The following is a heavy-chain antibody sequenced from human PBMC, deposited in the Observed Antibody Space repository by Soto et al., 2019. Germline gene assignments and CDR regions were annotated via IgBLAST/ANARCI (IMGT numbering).Heavy chain of an antibody. V-gene: IGHV3-30-3*01. J-gene: IGHJ4*02. CDR3: ARDRRTLDYYDSSGPLDY. D-gene: IGHD3-22*01. Sequence: GGSLRLSCAASGFTFSSYAMHWVRQAPGKGLEWVAVISYDGSNKYYADSVKGRFTISRDNSKNTLYLQMNSLRAEDTAVYYCARDRRTLDYYDSSGPLDYWGQGTMVTVYS. CDR1: GFTFSSYA. CDR2: ISYDGSNK.